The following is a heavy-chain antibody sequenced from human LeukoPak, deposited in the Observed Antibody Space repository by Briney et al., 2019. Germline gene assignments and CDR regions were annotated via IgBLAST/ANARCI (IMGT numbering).Heavy chain of an antibody. CDR2: IYYSGST. J-gene: IGHJ4*02. CDR3: AREGYYYDSSGPPDY. V-gene: IGHV4-39*07. D-gene: IGHD3-22*01. Sequence: SETLSLTCTVSGGSISSSSYYWGWIRQPPGKGLEWNGSIYYSGSTYYNPYLKSRVTISVDTSKNQFSLKLSSVTAADTAVYYCAREGYYYDSSGPPDYWGQGTLVTVSS. CDR1: GGSISSSSYY.